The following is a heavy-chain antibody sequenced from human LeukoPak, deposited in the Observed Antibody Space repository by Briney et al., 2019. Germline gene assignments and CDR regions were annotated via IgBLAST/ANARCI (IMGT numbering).Heavy chain of an antibody. CDR2: ISGSSSDI. D-gene: IGHD1-26*01. V-gene: IGHV3-21*01. J-gene: IGHJ4*02. Sequence: GGSLRLSCAGSEFTFRSYSMNRVRQAPGKGLEWVSSISGSSSDIYYADSVKGRFTISRDNSKNSLYLQMKSPRAEDTALYYCARRGYHDYSGFDYWGQGTLVTVSS. CDR1: EFTFRSYS. CDR3: ARRGYHDYSGFDY.